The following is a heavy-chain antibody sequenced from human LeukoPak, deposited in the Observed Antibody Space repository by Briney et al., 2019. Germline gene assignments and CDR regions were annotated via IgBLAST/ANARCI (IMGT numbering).Heavy chain of an antibody. J-gene: IGHJ4*02. CDR3: ARAAGRYGSEDY. Sequence: PGGSLRLSCAASGFTVSSNYMSWVRQAPGKGLKWVSVIYSGGSTYYADSVKGRFTISRDNSKNTLYLQMNSLRAEDTVVYYCARAAGRYGSEDYWGQGTLVTVSS. CDR2: IYSGGST. D-gene: IGHD3-10*01. CDR1: GFTVSSNY. V-gene: IGHV3-53*01.